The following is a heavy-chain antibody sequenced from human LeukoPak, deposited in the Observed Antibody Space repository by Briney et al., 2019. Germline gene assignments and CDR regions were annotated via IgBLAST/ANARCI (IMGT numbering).Heavy chain of an antibody. V-gene: IGHV1-2*02. Sequence: VASVKVSCKASGYTFTGYYMHWVRQAPGQGLEWMGWINPNSGGTNYAQKFQGRVTMTRDTSISTAYMELSRLRSDDTAVYYCARVFTMYRYGMDVWGQGTTVTVSS. CDR1: GYTFTGYY. CDR2: INPNSGGT. CDR3: ARVFTMYRYGMDV. D-gene: IGHD3-10*02. J-gene: IGHJ6*02.